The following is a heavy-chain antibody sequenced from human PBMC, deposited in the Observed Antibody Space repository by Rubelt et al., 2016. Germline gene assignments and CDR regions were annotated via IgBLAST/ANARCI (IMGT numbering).Heavy chain of an antibody. J-gene: IGHJ3*02. CDR3: ASQSSSGWYAFDI. CDR2: INHSGST. D-gene: IGHD6-19*01. Sequence: VQLQQWGAGLLKPSETLSLTCAVYGGSFSGYYWSWIRQPPGKGLEWIGEINHSGSTNYNPSLKSRVTISVDTSKNQFSLKLSSVTAAETAGYYCASQSSSGWYAFDIWGQGTMVTVSS. CDR1: GGSFSGYY. V-gene: IGHV4-34*01.